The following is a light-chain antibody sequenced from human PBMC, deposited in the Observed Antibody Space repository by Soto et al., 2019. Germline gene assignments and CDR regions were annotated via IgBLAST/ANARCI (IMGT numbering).Light chain of an antibody. CDR1: SSDVGGYNY. J-gene: IGLJ3*02. CDR3: SSYTSSSTLV. V-gene: IGLV2-14*01. Sequence: QSALTQPASVSGSPGQSITISCTGTSSDVGGYNYVSWYQQHPGKAPKLMIYEVNNRPSGVSNRFSGSKSGNTASLTISGLQAEDEGDYYCSSYTSSSTLVFGGGTKLTVL. CDR2: EVN.